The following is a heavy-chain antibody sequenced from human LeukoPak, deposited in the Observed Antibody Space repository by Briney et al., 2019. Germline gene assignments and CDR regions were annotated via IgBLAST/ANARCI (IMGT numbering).Heavy chain of an antibody. CDR1: GYTFTSYG. Sequence: GASVKVSCKASGYTFTSYGISWVRQAPGQGLEWMGWISAYNGNTNYAQKLQGRVTMTTDTSTSTAYMELKSLRSDDTAVYYCARVAGGIVATRCLDYWGQGTLITVSS. CDR2: ISAYNGNT. D-gene: IGHD5-12*01. V-gene: IGHV1-18*01. J-gene: IGHJ4*02. CDR3: ARVAGGIVATRCLDY.